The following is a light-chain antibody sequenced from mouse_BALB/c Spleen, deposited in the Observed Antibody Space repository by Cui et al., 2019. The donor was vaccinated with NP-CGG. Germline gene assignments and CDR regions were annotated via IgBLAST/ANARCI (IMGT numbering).Light chain of an antibody. CDR2: GTK. V-gene: IGLV1*01. CDR1: TGAVTSSNY. Sequence: QAVVTQVSALTTSPGETVTLTCRSSTGAVTSSNYANWVQEKPDHLFTGLIGGTKNRTPGVPARLSGSLIGDKAALTITGAQTEDEAIYFCALWYSNHWVFGGGTKLTVL. CDR3: ALWYSNHWV. J-gene: IGLJ1*01.